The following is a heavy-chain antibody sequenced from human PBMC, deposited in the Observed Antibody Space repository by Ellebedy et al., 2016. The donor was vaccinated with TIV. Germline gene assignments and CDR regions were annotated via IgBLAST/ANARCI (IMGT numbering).Heavy chain of an antibody. V-gene: IGHV3-53*01. CDR3: ARYYDGSGMEGNRYGMDV. D-gene: IGHD3-10*01. J-gene: IGHJ6*02. CDR1: GFTVSSNY. Sequence: GESLKISXAVSGFTVSSNYMSWVRQAPGRGLEWVSVIYAGGTTDYVASVKGRFSISRDTSKNTLFLQMNSLRADDTAIYYCARYYDGSGMEGNRYGMDVWGQGTTVTVSS. CDR2: IYAGGTT.